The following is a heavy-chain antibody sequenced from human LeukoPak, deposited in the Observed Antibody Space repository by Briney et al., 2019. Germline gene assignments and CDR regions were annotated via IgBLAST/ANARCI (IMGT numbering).Heavy chain of an antibody. CDR2: SNHGGST. Sequence: SETLSLTCAVYGGSFSGYSWSWIRQPPGKGLEWIGESNHGGSTNYNPSLKSRLTISVDTSTTQFSLKLSSVTAADTAVYYCARSSSGYHNAFDIWGQGTMVTVSS. V-gene: IGHV4-34*01. CDR3: ARSSSGYHNAFDI. J-gene: IGHJ3*02. D-gene: IGHD3-22*01. CDR1: GGSFSGYS.